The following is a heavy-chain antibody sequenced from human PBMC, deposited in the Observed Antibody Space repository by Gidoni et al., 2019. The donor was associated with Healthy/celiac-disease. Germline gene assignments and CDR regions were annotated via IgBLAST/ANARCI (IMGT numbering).Heavy chain of an antibody. CDR2: INAGNGNT. Sequence: QVQLVQSGAEVKKPGASVQVSCKASGYTFTSYAMHWVRQAPGQRLEWMGWINAGNGNTKYSQKFQGRVTITRDTSASTAYMELSSLRSEDTAVYYCATYGDYSAFDIWGQGTMVTVSS. V-gene: IGHV1-3*01. CDR3: ATYGDYSAFDI. J-gene: IGHJ3*02. D-gene: IGHD4-17*01. CDR1: GYTFTSYA.